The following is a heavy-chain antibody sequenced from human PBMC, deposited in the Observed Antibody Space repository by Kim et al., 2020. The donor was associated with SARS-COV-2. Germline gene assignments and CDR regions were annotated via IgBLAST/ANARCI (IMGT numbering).Heavy chain of an antibody. CDR2: IRSKAYGGTT. CDR1: GFTFGDYA. Sequence: GGSLRLSCTASGFTFGDYAMSWFRQAPGKGLEWVGFIRSKAYGGTTEYAASVKGRFTISRDDSKSIAYLQMNSLKTEDTAVYYCTRPGITMIVVAHPLYWGQGTLVTVSS. J-gene: IGHJ4*02. CDR3: TRPGITMIVVAHPLY. V-gene: IGHV3-49*03. D-gene: IGHD3-22*01.